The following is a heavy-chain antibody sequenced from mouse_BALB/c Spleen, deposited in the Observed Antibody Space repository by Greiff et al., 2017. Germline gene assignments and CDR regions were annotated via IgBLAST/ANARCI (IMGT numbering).Heavy chain of an antibody. J-gene: IGHJ2*01. D-gene: IGHD1-1*01. Sequence: VQLQQSGPELVKPGASVKISCKASGYSFTGYFMNWVMQSHGKSLEWIGRINPYNGDTFYNQKFKGKATLTVDKSSSTAHMELRSLASEDSAVYYCARVGFDYYGSDYWGQGTTLTVSS. CDR1: GYSFTGYF. CDR2: INPYNGDT. CDR3: ARVGFDYYGSDY. V-gene: IGHV1-20*02.